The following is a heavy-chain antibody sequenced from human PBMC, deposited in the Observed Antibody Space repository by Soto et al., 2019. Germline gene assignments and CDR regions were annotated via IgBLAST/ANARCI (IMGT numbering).Heavy chain of an antibody. CDR2: IIPPFGTA. CDR3: AAFDRNDYRYYYAMDV. Sequence: QVQLVQSGAEVKKPGSSVKVSCKASGGTFSSHVINWVRQAPGQGLQWMGSIIPPFGTANYAQNFQGRVTITADKSTSIAYMELSSLRSEDTAVYYCAAFDRNDYRYYYAMDVWGQWTTVTVSS. D-gene: IGHD3-22*01. CDR1: GGTFSSHV. J-gene: IGHJ6*02. V-gene: IGHV1-69*06.